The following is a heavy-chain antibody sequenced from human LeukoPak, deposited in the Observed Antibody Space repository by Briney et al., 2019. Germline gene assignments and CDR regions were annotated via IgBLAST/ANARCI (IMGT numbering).Heavy chain of an antibody. V-gene: IGHV4-4*02. D-gene: IGHD2-21*02. CDR1: GGXISSSYW. CDR2: IYHSGST. J-gene: IGHJ4*02. CDR3: ARDRCGGDCPLDY. Sequence: PSETLSLTCAVSGGXISSSYWWTWARQPPGKGMEWIGEIYHSGSTNYNPSLKSRVTISVDKSKNQFSLNLSSVTAADTAVYYCARDRCGGDCPLDYWGQGTLVTVSS.